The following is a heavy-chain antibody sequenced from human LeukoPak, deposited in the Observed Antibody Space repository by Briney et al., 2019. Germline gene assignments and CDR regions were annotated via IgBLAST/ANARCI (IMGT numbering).Heavy chain of an antibody. Sequence: GGPLRLSCAASGFTFSSYSMNWVRQAPGKGLEWVSSISSSSSYIYYADSVKGRFTISRDNAKNSLYLQMNSLRAEDTAVYYCARDLPPTLAAAGIYYYGMDVWGQGTTVTVSS. D-gene: IGHD6-13*01. V-gene: IGHV3-21*01. CDR1: GFTFSSYS. CDR3: ARDLPPTLAAAGIYYYGMDV. J-gene: IGHJ6*02. CDR2: ISSSSSYI.